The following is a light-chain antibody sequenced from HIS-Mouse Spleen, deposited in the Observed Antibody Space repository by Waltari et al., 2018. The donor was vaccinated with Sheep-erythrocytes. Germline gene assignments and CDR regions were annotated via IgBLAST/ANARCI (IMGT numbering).Light chain of an antibody. J-gene: IGLJ3*02. CDR3: YSTDSSGNHWV. Sequence: SYELTQPPSVSVSPGQTGRITCAGDALPQKYPYWYQQKSGQAPVLVIYEDSKRPSGVPGRFSGSSSGTMATLTISGAQVEDDADYYCYSTDSSGNHWVFGGGTKRTVL. V-gene: IGLV3-10*01. CDR2: EDS. CDR1: ALPQKY.